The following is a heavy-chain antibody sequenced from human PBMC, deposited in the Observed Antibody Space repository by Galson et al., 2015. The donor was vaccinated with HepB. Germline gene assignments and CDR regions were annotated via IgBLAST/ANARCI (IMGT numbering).Heavy chain of an antibody. CDR2: ISYDGSNK. V-gene: IGHV3-30*18. D-gene: IGHD1-26*01. J-gene: IGHJ4*02. CDR1: GFTFSSYG. Sequence: SLRLSCAASGFTFSSYGMHWVRQAPGKGLEWVAVISYDGSNKYYADSVKGRFTISRDNSKNTLYLQMNSLRAEDTAVYYCAKDSGGSYLCDYWGQRTLVTVSS. CDR3: AKDSGGSYLCDY.